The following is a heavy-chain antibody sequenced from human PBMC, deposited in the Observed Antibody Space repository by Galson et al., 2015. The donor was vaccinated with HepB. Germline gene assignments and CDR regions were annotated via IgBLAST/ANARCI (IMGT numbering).Heavy chain of an antibody. CDR2: IKSKTDGGTT. CDR3: TTPINYYGSGSYYKKSWFDP. CDR1: GFTFSNAW. J-gene: IGHJ5*02. Sequence: SLRLSCAASGFTFSNAWMSWVRQAPGKGLEWVGRIKSKTDGGTTDYAAPVKGRFTISRDDSKNTLYLQMNSLKTEDTAVYYCTTPINYYGSGSYYKKSWFDPWGQGTLVTVSS. V-gene: IGHV3-15*01. D-gene: IGHD3-10*01.